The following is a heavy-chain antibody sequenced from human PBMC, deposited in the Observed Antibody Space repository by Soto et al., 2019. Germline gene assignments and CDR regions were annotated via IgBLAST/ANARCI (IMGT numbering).Heavy chain of an antibody. D-gene: IGHD6-13*01. CDR1: GDSVSSNSAA. V-gene: IGHV6-1*01. CDR2: TYYRSKWYN. CDR3: ARRRRSRRWFYYYVMDV. J-gene: IGHJ6*02. Sequence: SQTLSLTCVISGDSVSSNSAAWNWIRQSPSRGLEWLGRTYYRSKWYNDYAVSVKSRITINPDTSKNQFSLQLNSVTPEDTAVYYCARRRRSRRWFYYYVMDVWGQGTTVTVSS.